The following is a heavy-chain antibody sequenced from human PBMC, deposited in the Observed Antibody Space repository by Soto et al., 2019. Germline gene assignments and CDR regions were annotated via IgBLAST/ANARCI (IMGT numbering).Heavy chain of an antibody. V-gene: IGHV4-4*07. D-gene: IGHD2-2*01. Sequence: QMQLQESGPGLVKPSETLSLTCTDSGGSIRGYYWSWIRQSAGMRLEWIGRMHTSGSTNYNPSLKSGVTISVDMSQNQISLKLTSVTAADTALYYCVRASMPKAHFDSWGQGTLVTVSS. CDR2: MHTSGST. J-gene: IGHJ4*02. CDR3: VRASMPKAHFDS. CDR1: GGSIRGYY.